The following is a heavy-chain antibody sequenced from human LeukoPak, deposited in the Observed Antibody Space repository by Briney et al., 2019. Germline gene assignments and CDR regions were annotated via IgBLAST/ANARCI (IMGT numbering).Heavy chain of an antibody. CDR2: VVHTGTT. J-gene: IGHJ4*02. V-gene: IGHV4-38-2*02. Sequence: PSETLSLTCTVSGYSFSSGYYWAWIRQPPGKGLEWIASVVHTGTTYYNPSLKSRVTISVDTSKNQFSLRLGSVTAADTAVYYCAVQGSGFHNAPAGDFDYWGQGTLVTVSS. CDR1: GYSFSSGYY. D-gene: IGHD3-10*01. CDR3: AVQGSGFHNAPAGDFDY.